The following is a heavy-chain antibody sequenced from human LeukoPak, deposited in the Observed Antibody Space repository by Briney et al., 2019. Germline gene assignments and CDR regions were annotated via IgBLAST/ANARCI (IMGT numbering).Heavy chain of an antibody. J-gene: IGHJ4*02. Sequence: SVKVSCKASGYTFTSYGISWVRQAPGQGLEWMGGIIPIFGTANYAQKFQGRVTITADESTSTAYMELSSLRSEDTAVYYCARMDYYGSGSYSPPFDYWGQGTLVTVSS. V-gene: IGHV1-69*13. CDR3: ARMDYYGSGSYSPPFDY. CDR2: IIPIFGTA. D-gene: IGHD3-10*01. CDR1: GYTFTSYG.